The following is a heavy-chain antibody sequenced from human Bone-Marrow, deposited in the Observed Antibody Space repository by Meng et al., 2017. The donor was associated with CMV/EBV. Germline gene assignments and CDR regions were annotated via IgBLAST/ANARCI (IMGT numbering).Heavy chain of an antibody. CDR1: GFTFSSYS. CDR3: AKDFASKGWFGERDY. J-gene: IGHJ4*02. CDR2: ISSSSSYI. V-gene: IGHV3-21*01. Sequence: GESLKISCAASGFTFSSYSMNWVRQAPGKGLEWVSSISSSSSYIYYADSVKGRFTISRDNAKNSLYLQMNSLRAEDTAVYYCAKDFASKGWFGERDYWGPGTRVTGSS. D-gene: IGHD3-10*01.